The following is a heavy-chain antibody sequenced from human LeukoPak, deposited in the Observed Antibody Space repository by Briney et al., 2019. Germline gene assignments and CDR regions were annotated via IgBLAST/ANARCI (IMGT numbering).Heavy chain of an antibody. J-gene: IGHJ5*02. V-gene: IGHV3-7*04. D-gene: IGHD3-16*01. CDR1: GFTFSSYE. CDR3: ARDMIILQS. CDR2: IKQDGSEK. Sequence: PGGSLRLSCAASGFTFSSYEMTWVRQAPGKGLEWVANIKQDGSEKYYVDSVKGRFTISRDNAKKSLYLQMNSLRAEDKAVYFCARDMIILQSWGQGTLVTVSS.